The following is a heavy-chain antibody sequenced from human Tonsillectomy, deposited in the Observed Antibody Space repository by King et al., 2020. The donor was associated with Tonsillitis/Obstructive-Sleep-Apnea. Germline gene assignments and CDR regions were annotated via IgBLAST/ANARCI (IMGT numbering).Heavy chain of an antibody. CDR1: GFTFSSYE. J-gene: IGHJ4*02. CDR2: ISSSGRTI. D-gene: IGHD1-26*01. V-gene: IGHV3-48*03. CDR3: ASGSPRSYYFDY. Sequence: VQLVESGGGLVQPGGSLRLSCAASGFTFSSYEMNWVRQAPGKGLEWVSYISSSGRTIYYADSVKGRFTISRDNAKNSLYLQMNSLRAEDTAVYYCASGSPRSYYFDYWGQGTLVTVSS.